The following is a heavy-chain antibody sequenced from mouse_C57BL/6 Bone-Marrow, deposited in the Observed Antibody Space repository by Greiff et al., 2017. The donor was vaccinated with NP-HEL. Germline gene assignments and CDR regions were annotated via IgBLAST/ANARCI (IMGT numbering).Heavy chain of an antibody. CDR2: ISSGSSTI. Sequence: EVMLVESGGGLVKPGGSLKLSCAASGFTFSDYGMHWVRQAPEKGLEWVAYISSGSSTIYYADTVKGRFTISRDNAKNTLFLQMTSLRSEDTAMYYCARGPLYFYYFDYWGQGTTLTVSS. V-gene: IGHV5-17*01. D-gene: IGHD1-1*01. CDR1: GFTFSDYG. J-gene: IGHJ2*01. CDR3: ARGPLYFYYFDY.